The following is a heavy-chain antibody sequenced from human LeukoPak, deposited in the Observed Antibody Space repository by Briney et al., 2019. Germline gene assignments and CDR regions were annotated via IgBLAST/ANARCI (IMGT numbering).Heavy chain of an antibody. CDR2: ISAYNGNT. D-gene: IGHD2-2*01. V-gene: IGHV1-18*01. J-gene: IGHJ6*02. CDR1: GYTFTSYG. Sequence: ASVNVSCKASGYTFTSYGISWVRQAPGQGLEWMGWISAYNGNTNYAQKLQGRVTMTTDTSTSTAYMELRSLRSDDTAVYYCARDHIKDIVVVPAAMSYYYYGMDVWGQGTTVTVSS. CDR3: ARDHIKDIVVVPAAMSYYYYGMDV.